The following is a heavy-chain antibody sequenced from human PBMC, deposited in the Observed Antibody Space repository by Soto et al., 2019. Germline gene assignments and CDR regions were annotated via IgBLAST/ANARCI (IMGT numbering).Heavy chain of an antibody. J-gene: IGHJ5*02. CDR1: GDSINNSHW. Sequence: QVKLQESGPGLVQPSGTLSLTCAVSGDSINNSHWWSWVRQTPGKGLEWIGETYHSGTTNYNRSLNIRVTISRAKCKNQFSLKMKSVTAVDTAVYYCAREVNSSPARGPNWFDPWGQGTLVTVSS. D-gene: IGHD6-13*01. CDR2: TYHSGTT. V-gene: IGHV4-4*02. CDR3: AREVNSSPARGPNWFDP.